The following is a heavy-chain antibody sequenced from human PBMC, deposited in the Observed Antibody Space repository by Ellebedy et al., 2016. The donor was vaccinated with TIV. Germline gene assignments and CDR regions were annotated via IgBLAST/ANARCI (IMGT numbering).Heavy chain of an antibody. CDR1: GFNFNSYW. D-gene: IGHD4-17*01. CDR3: ARRGSYGDYAVQINNWFDS. Sequence: GESLKISCAASGFNFNSYWMGWVRQAPGKGLEWVANIYQDGSQKYYVDSVQGRFTISRDNAKNSLYLQMNSLKVEDTAVYYCARRGSYGDYAVQINNWFDSWGQGTLVTVYS. V-gene: IGHV3-7*01. CDR2: IYQDGSQK. J-gene: IGHJ5*01.